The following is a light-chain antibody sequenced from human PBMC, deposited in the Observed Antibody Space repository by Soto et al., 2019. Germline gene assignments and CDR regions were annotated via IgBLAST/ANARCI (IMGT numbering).Light chain of an antibody. CDR3: QHRANWPLT. V-gene: IGKV3-11*01. J-gene: IGKJ4*01. Sequence: EVVLTQSPATLSLSPGERATLSCRASQSVASYLAWYQQRPGQAPRLLVYYASNRAPGIPARFSGSGSGTDFTLTINSLEPEDFAIYYCQHRANWPLTFGGGTRVELK. CDR1: QSVASY. CDR2: YAS.